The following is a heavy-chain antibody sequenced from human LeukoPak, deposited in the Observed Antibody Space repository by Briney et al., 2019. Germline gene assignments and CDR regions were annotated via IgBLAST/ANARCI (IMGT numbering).Heavy chain of an antibody. D-gene: IGHD2-15*01. V-gene: IGHV4-34*01. J-gene: IGHJ5*02. Sequence: SETLSLTCAVYGGSFSGYYWSWIRQPPGKGLEWIGEINHSGSTNYNPSLKSRVTISVDTSKNQFSLKPSSVTAADTAVYYCARGIVVVVAATDWFDPWGQGTLVTVSS. CDR2: INHSGST. CDR1: GGSFSGYY. CDR3: ARGIVVVVAATDWFDP.